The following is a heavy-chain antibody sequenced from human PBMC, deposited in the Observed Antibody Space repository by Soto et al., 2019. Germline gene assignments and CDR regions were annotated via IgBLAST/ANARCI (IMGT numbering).Heavy chain of an antibody. Sequence: GSLKISCRGAGCSVTNYWIGGVRQMPGKGLEWMGDIYPGDSDIRYSPSFRGQVSISADKSISTAYLQWSSLKASDTAIYYCARHSPYCSNGVCYIYDFYYGMDAWGQGTTVTVSS. V-gene: IGHV5-51*01. CDR2: IYPGDSDI. D-gene: IGHD2-8*01. J-gene: IGHJ6*02. CDR3: ARHSPYCSNGVCYIYDFYYGMDA. CDR1: GCSVTNYW.